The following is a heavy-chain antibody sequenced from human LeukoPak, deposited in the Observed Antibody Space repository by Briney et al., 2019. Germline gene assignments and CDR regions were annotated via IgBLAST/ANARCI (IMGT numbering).Heavy chain of an antibody. CDR3: ARELRYSYGYPYLYYFDY. CDR2: INHSGST. Sequence: SETLSLTCAVSGGSIISGNWWSWVRQPPGKGLEWIGEINHSGSTNYNPSLKSRVTISVDTSKNQFSLKLSSVIAADTAVYYCARELRYSYGYPYLYYFDYWGQGTLVTVSS. CDR1: GGSIISGNW. V-gene: IGHV4-4*02. J-gene: IGHJ4*02. D-gene: IGHD5-18*01.